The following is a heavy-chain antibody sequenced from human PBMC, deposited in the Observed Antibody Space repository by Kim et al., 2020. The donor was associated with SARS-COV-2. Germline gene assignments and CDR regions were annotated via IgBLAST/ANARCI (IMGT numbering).Heavy chain of an antibody. V-gene: IGHV3-23*01. Sequence: TSYADSLKGRYTISRDNSKNTVYLQMNSLGAEDTAVYYCAKLAVADFDDYWGQGTLVTVSS. CDR2: T. D-gene: IGHD6-19*01. J-gene: IGHJ4*02. CDR3: AKLAVADFDDY.